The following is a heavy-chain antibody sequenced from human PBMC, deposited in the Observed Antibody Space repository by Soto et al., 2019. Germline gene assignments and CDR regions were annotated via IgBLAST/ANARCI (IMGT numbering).Heavy chain of an antibody. Sequence: SVKVSCKASGGTFSSYAISWVRQAPGQGLEWMGGIIPIFGTANYAQKFQGRVTITADESTSTAYMELSSLRSEDTAVYYCARVVGTYYYGSGKDYYFDYWGQGTLVTVSS. D-gene: IGHD3-10*01. V-gene: IGHV1-69*13. CDR3: ARVVGTYYYGSGKDYYFDY. CDR1: GGTFSSYA. J-gene: IGHJ4*02. CDR2: IIPIFGTA.